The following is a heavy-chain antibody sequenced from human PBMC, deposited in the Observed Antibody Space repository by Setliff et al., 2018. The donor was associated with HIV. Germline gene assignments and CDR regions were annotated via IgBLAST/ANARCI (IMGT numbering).Heavy chain of an antibody. V-gene: IGHV4-4*07. CDR2: IYPTGSS. D-gene: IGHD3-10*01. CDR1: GGSMSSYY. CDR3: ARDRGIYNTAKGLDY. J-gene: IGHJ4*02. Sequence: SETLSLTCTVSGGSMSSYYWSWIRQPAGKGLEWIGRIYPTGSSNYNPSLRSRVTMSVDTSKNQFSLNLNSVTAADTAVYYRARDRGIYNTAKGLDYWGQGTLVTVSS.